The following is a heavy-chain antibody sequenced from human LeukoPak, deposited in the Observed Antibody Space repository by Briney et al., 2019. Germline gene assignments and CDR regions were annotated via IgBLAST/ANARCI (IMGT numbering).Heavy chain of an antibody. J-gene: IGHJ6*03. V-gene: IGHV4-39*07. CDR3: ARANRYYDFWSGLGYLYYMDV. Sequence: KPSETLSLTCTVSGGSISSSSYYWGWIRQPPGKGLEWIGSIYHSGSTYYNPSLKSRVTISVDTSKNQFSLKLSSVTAADTAVYYCARANRYYDFWSGLGYLYYMDVWGKGTTVTVSS. D-gene: IGHD3-3*01. CDR1: GGSISSSSYY. CDR2: IYHSGST.